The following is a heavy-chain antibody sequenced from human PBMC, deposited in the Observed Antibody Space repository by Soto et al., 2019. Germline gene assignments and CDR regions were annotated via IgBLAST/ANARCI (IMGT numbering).Heavy chain of an antibody. V-gene: IGHV3-21*01. CDR3: ATPGTPGEGATNFDY. J-gene: IGHJ4*02. CDR2: ISSSSSYI. D-gene: IGHD1-26*01. Sequence: GGSLRLSCAASGFTFSSYSMNWVRQAPGKGLEWVSSISSSSSYIYYADSVKGRFTISRDNAKNSLYLQMNSLRAEDTAVYYCATPGTPGEGATNFDYWGQGTLVTVSS. CDR1: GFTFSSYS.